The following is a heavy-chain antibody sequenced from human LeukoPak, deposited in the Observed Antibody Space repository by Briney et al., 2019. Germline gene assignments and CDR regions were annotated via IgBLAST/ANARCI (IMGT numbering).Heavy chain of an antibody. CDR1: GFNSGNYG. CDR2: IRTEAYGGAK. D-gene: IGHD2-21*01. CDR3: TRVPIRTVTMVVVIWGHDAFDI. Sequence: PGGSLRLASPASGFNSGNYGMTWFRQAQGKGREWVGSIRTEAYGGAKEYAASVQGRFTVSRDDSRNITYLQMSSLKTEDTAVYFCTRVPIRTVTMVVVIWGHDAFDIWGQGTMVTVA. J-gene: IGHJ3*02. V-gene: IGHV3-49*03.